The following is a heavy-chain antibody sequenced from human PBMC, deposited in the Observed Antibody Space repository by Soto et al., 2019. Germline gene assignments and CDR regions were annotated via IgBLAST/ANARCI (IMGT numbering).Heavy chain of an antibody. Sequence: LRLSCAASGFTFSNYAMTWVRQAPGKGLEWVSGITGSGGTTDYADSVKGRFTISRDNSKNTLSLQMNSLRAEDTAVYYCATYGSGWSLGYWGQGTLVTVS. D-gene: IGHD6-19*01. CDR1: GFTFSNYA. V-gene: IGHV3-23*01. CDR2: ITGSGGTT. J-gene: IGHJ4*02. CDR3: ATYGSGWSLGY.